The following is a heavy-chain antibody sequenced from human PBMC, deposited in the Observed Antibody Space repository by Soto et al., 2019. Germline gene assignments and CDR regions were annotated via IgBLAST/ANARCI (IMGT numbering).Heavy chain of an antibody. CDR1: GYSFTSYD. D-gene: IGHD6-6*01. CDR3: ARVSMGSSSEDFQH. V-gene: IGHV1-8*01. Sequence: QVQLVQSGAEVKKPGASVKVSCKASGYSFTSYDINWVRQATGQGLEWMGWMNPNSGNTGYAQKFQGRVTMTRNTXXSTAYMELSSLRYEDTAVYYCARVSMGSSSEDFQHWGQGTLVTVSS. J-gene: IGHJ1*01. CDR2: MNPNSGNT.